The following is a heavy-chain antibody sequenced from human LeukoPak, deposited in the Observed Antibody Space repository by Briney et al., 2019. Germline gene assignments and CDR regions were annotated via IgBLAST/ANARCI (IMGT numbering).Heavy chain of an antibody. CDR3: ARRARGNGMDV. V-gene: IGHV4-28*01. CDR2: IYYSGST. J-gene: IGHJ6*02. CDR1: GYSISSSNG. D-gene: IGHD1-26*01. Sequence: SETLSLTCAVSGYSISSSNGWGWIRQPPGKGLKWCGYIYYSGSTYYNPSLKSRVTMSVDTSKNQFSLKLSSVTGVDTAVYYCARRARGNGMDVWGQGTTVTVSS.